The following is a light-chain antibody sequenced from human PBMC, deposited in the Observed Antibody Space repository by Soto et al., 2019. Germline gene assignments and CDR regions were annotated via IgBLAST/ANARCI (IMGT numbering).Light chain of an antibody. CDR1: QSVSSN. Sequence: EIVMTQSPATLSVSPGERATLSCRASQSVSSNLAWYQQKPGQAPRLLIYGASTKATGIPARLSGSGFGTEFTLTISSLQSEDFAVYYCPQYNNWPLTFGGGTKVEIK. V-gene: IGKV3-15*01. CDR2: GAS. J-gene: IGKJ4*01. CDR3: PQYNNWPLT.